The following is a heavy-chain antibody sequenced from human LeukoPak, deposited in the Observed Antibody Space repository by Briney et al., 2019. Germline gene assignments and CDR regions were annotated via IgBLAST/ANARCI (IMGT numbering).Heavy chain of an antibody. J-gene: IGHJ5*01. CDR3: VKVLATGYYYDS. Sequence: PGGSLRLSCSASGFTFSGFGMHWVRQAPGKGREYVSSISGDGGSTHYADSVRGRFTISRDNSKSTLYLHMSSLRAEDTAVYYCVKVLATGYYYDSWGQGTRVTVSS. D-gene: IGHD3-22*01. CDR1: GFTFSGFG. V-gene: IGHV3-64D*06. CDR2: ISGDGGST.